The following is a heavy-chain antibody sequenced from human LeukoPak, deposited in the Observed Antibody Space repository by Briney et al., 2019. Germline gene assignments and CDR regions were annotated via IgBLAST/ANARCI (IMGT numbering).Heavy chain of an antibody. V-gene: IGHV1-2*02. D-gene: IGHD5-18*01. Sequence: ASVKVSCKASGYTSTGYYMHWVRQAPGQGLEWMGWIDPNSGGTNYAQKFQGRVTMTRDTSISTASMELSGLRSDDTAVYYCARPEDTAMVNWGQGTLVTVSS. CDR3: ARPEDTAMVN. J-gene: IGHJ4*02. CDR2: IDPNSGGT. CDR1: GYTSTGYY.